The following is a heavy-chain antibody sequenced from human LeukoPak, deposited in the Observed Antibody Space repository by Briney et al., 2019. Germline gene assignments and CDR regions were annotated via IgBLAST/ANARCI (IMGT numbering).Heavy chain of an antibody. CDR3: ARVPTRAVRGVIRPVYGMDV. J-gene: IGHJ6*02. CDR2: IYPGDSDT. Sequence: GESLKISCKGSRYSFTSYWIGWVRQMPGKGLEWMGIIYPGDSDTRYSPSFQGQVTISADKSISTAYLQWSSLKASDTAMYYCARVPTRAVRGVIRPVYGMDVWGQGTTVTVSS. D-gene: IGHD3-10*01. V-gene: IGHV5-51*01. CDR1: RYSFTSYW.